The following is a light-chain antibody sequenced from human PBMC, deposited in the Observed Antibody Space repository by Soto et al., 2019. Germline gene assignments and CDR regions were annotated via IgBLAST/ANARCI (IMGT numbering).Light chain of an antibody. Sequence: EIVMTQSPATLSVSPGERATLSCRASQSVSSNLAWYQQKPGQAPRLLIYGASTRATGIPARFSGSGSGTEFTLTISSLQSEDFAVYYCQQYNNWLRNTFGQGIKLEIK. CDR3: QQYNNWLRNT. J-gene: IGKJ2*01. CDR2: GAS. V-gene: IGKV3-15*01. CDR1: QSVSSN.